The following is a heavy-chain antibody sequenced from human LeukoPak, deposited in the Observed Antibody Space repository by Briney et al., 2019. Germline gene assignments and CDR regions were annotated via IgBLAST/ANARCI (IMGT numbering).Heavy chain of an antibody. Sequence: PSETLSLTCTVSGGSISSGSYYWSWIGPPAGKGLEWIGRIYTSGSTNYNPSLKSRVTISVDTSKNQFSLKLSSVTAADTAVYYCARVVYDSTSGGFDYWGQGTLVTVSS. V-gene: IGHV4-61*02. CDR2: IYTSGST. CDR1: GGSISSGSYY. CDR3: ARVVYDSTSGGFDY. D-gene: IGHD3-22*01. J-gene: IGHJ4*02.